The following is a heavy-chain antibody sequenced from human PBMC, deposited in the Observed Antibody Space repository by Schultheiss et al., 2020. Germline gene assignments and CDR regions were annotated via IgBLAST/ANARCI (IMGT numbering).Heavy chain of an antibody. V-gene: IGHV4-59*12. CDR1: GGSISSYY. Sequence: SETLSLTCTVSGGSISSYYWSWIRQPPGKGLEWIGYIYCSGSTNYNPSLKSRVTISVDTSKNQFSLKLSCVTAADTAVYYCAGDYNTGRQWLRWDDGMDVWGQGTTVTVS. J-gene: IGHJ6*02. CDR3: AGDYNTGRQWLRWDDGMDV. CDR2: IYCSGST. D-gene: IGHD6-19*01.